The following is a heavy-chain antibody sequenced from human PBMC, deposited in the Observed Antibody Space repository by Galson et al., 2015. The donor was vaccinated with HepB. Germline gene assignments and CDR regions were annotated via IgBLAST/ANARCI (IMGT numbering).Heavy chain of an antibody. CDR1: GYTFTSYA. J-gene: IGHJ4*02. V-gene: IGHV1-3*01. CDR3: ARAIWVAGTYYLDY. Sequence: SVTVSCKASGYTFTSYAIHWVRQAPGQRLELMGWINAGNGKTKYSQKFQGRVTLTRDTSASTAYMELSSLRSEDMAVYYCARAIWVAGTYYLDYWGQRTLVPVSS. D-gene: IGHD6-19*01. CDR2: INAGNGKT.